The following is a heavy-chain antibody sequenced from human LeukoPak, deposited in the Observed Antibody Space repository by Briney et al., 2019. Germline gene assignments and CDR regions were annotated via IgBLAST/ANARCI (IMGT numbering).Heavy chain of an antibody. CDR2: IYYSGST. D-gene: IGHD2/OR15-2a*01. CDR1: GGSISSSSYY. Sequence: SETLSLTCTVSGGSISSSSYYWGWIRQPPGMGLEWIGSIYYSGSTYYNPSLKSRVTISVDTSKNQFSLKLGSVTAADTAVYYCAREVIKYYYMDVWGKGTTVTVSS. J-gene: IGHJ6*03. CDR3: AREVIKYYYMDV. V-gene: IGHV4-39*07.